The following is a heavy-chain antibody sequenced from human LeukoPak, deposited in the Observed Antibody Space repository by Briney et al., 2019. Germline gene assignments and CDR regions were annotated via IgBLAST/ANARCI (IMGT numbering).Heavy chain of an antibody. V-gene: IGHV3-23*01. CDR2: IYENGGTT. CDR3: AKDLGDYYFDY. D-gene: IGHD7-27*01. CDR1: GFTFRSHA. J-gene: IGHJ4*02. Sequence: GGSLRLSCVGSGFTFRSHAMSWVRQAPEKGLEFVSGIYENGGTTYYADSVKGRFSISRDNSKNTLYLRMNGLRAEDTAVYYCAKDLGDYYFDYWGQGTLVTVSS.